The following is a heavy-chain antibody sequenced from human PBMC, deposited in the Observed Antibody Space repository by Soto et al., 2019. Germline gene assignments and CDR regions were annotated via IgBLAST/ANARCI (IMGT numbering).Heavy chain of an antibody. D-gene: IGHD6-6*01. J-gene: IGHJ4*02. V-gene: IGHV1-18*04. CDR1: GYTFTSYA. CDR3: ARVEAGPSPIAARRYYFDY. CDR2: ISAYNGTT. Sequence: VQLLQSGAEVKKPGASVKVSCKTSGYTFTSYAISWVRQAPGQGLEWLGWISAYNGTTNYAQKLHGRVTMTTDTSTGTAYMDLRSLRSDDTALYYCARVEAGPSPIAARRYYFDYWGQGTLVTVSS.